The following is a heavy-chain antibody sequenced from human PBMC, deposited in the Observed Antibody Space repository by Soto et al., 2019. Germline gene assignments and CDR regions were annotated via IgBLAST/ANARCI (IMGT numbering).Heavy chain of an antibody. CDR1: GYTFTSYG. Sequence: ASVKVSCKASGYTFTSYGISWVRQAPGQGLEWMGWISAYNGNTNYAQKLQGRVTMTTDTSTSTAYMELRSLRSDDTAVYYCAREVADDSSKFVDYWGQGTLVTVSS. D-gene: IGHD3-22*01. CDR2: ISAYNGNT. CDR3: AREVADDSSKFVDY. V-gene: IGHV1-18*01. J-gene: IGHJ4*02.